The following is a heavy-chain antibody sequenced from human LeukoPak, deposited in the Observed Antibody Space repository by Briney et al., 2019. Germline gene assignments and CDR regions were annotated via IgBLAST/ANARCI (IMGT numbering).Heavy chain of an antibody. CDR2: ISYDGSNK. CDR3: ARDQARTIVVVINGLDY. J-gene: IGHJ4*02. V-gene: IGHV3-30-3*01. CDR1: GFTFSSYA. Sequence: PGGSLRLSCAASGFTFSSYAMHWVRQAPGKGLEWVAVISYDGSNKYYADSVKGRFTISRDNSKNTLYLQMNSLRAEDTAVYYCARDQARTIVVVINGLDYWGQGTLVTVSS. D-gene: IGHD3-22*01.